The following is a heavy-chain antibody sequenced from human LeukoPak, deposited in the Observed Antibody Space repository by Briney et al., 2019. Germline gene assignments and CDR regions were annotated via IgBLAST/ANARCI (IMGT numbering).Heavy chain of an antibody. V-gene: IGHV4-34*01. CDR3: ARIRGIAARRYYYYMDV. CDR2: INHSGST. CDR1: GGSFSGYY. J-gene: IGHJ6*03. D-gene: IGHD6-6*01. Sequence: SETLSLTCAVYGGSFSGYYWSWIRQPPGKGLEWITEINHSGSTNYNPSLKSRVTISVDTSKNQFSLKLSSVTAADTAVYYCARIRGIAARRYYYYMDVWGKGTTVTVSS.